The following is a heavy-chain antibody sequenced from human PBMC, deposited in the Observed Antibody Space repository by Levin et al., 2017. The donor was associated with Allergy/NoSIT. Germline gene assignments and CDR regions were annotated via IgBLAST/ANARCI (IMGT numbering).Heavy chain of an antibody. V-gene: IGHV4-34*01. D-gene: IGHD4-17*01. J-gene: IGHJ4*02. Sequence: TLSLTCAVYGGSVSPYYWHWIRQSPGRGLAWIAMFYHSGRIDYNPSLNNRVTMSVDTSKKQFSLKLTSVTAADSALYYCATFFGDSTLSDSWGQGTLVTVSS. CDR2: FYHSGRI. CDR3: ATFFGDSTLSDS. CDR1: GGSVSPYY.